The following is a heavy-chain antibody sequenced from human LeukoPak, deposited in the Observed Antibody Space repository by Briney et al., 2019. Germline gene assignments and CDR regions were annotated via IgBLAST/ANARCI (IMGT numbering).Heavy chain of an antibody. V-gene: IGHV3-30*02. CDR1: GFIFSTYG. J-gene: IGHJ4*02. CDR2: IRYDGSNK. D-gene: IGHD3-10*01. CDR3: AREEERFASWGYFKY. Sequence: PGGSLRLSCAASGFIFSTYGMHWVRQAPGKGLEWVAFIRYDGSNKYYTDSVKGRFTISRDNSNNTVYQQMNSLRAEDTALYYCAREEERFASWGYFKYWGQGALVTVSS.